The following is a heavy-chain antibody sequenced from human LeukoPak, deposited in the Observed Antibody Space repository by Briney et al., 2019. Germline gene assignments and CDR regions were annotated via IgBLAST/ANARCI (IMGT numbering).Heavy chain of an antibody. V-gene: IGHV4-59*08. Sequence: NPSETLSLTCTVSGGSISSYYWSWIRQPPGKGLEWIGYIYYSGSTNYSPSLKSRVTISVDTSKNHFSLKLSSLTAADTAVYYCARSSLPLDAFDIWGQGTKVTVSS. CDR1: GGSISSYY. CDR3: ARSSLPLDAFDI. CDR2: IYYSGST. J-gene: IGHJ3*02.